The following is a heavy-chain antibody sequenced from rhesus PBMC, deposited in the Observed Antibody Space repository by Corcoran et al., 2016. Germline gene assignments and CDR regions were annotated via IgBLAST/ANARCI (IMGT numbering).Heavy chain of an antibody. V-gene: IGHV3S5*01. CDR3: AKVLYSTSL. CDR1: GFAFSTFV. CDR2: ISSDGAGT. Sequence: EVQLVESGGGLVQPGGSLRLLCASSGFAFSTFVLTWVRRAPGKGLEYVSHISSDGAGTYYPDSVKGRFTISRDNSKNTVSLQMNSLRSEDTAVDYCAKVLYSTSLWGQGVMVTVSS. J-gene: IGHJ4*01. D-gene: IGHD3-16*01.